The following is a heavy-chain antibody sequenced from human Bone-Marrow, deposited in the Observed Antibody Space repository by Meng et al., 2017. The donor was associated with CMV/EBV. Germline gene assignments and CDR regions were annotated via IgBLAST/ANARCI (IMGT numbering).Heavy chain of an antibody. Sequence: VQLVQAGAGVKKPGDSVKVSCKASGYTFTSYGISWVRQAPGQGLEWMRWISAYNGNTNYAQKLQGRVTMTTDTSTSTAYMELRSLRSDDTAVYYCARDPERPPVAGTDYWGQGTLFTVSS. CDR1: GYTFTSYG. CDR2: ISAYNGNT. CDR3: ARDPERPPVAGTDY. V-gene: IGHV1-18*01. D-gene: IGHD6-19*01. J-gene: IGHJ4*02.